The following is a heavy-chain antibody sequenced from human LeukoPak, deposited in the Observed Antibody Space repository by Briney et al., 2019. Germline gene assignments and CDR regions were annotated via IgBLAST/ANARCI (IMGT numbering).Heavy chain of an antibody. J-gene: IGHJ3*02. CDR3: ANSYDDAFDI. V-gene: IGHV3-7*01. D-gene: IGHD5-12*01. CDR1: GFSFSSNW. Sequence: GGSLRLSCAAPGFSFSSNWMGWVRQAPGKGLEWVAHIKRDGSQKYYLDSVKGRFTISRDNAKNSLYLQMNSLRVEDTAVYYCANSYDDAFDIWGQGTMVTVSS. CDR2: IKRDGSQK.